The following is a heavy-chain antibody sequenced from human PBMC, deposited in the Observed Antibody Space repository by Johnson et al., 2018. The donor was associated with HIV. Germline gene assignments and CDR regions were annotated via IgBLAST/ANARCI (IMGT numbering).Heavy chain of an antibody. Sequence: MQLVESGGGVVRPGGSLRLSCVASGFTFDDYGMSWVRQAPGKGLEWVANINQDGSEKYYVDSVKGRFTISRDNASNSLYLQMNSLEADDTAVYYCARDRESICGCHDAFECWGQGTMVTVSS. D-gene: IGHD6-6*01. CDR3: ARDRESICGCHDAFEC. J-gene: IGHJ3*01. V-gene: IGHV3-7*03. CDR2: INQDGSEK. CDR1: GFTFDDYG.